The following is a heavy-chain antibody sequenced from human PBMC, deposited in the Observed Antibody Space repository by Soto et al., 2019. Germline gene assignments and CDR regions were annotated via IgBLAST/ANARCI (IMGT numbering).Heavy chain of an antibody. CDR1: GASITGSFF. Sequence: PSETLSLTCTVSGASITGSFFWSWIRQPAGKGLEWIGRFSLSGTTNYNPSLRSRVTMSADVSKNQFSLRLTSVTAADTALYYCARGGTKTLRDWFDPWGQGISVTV. J-gene: IGHJ5*02. V-gene: IGHV4-4*07. CDR2: FSLSGTT. D-gene: IGHD1-1*01. CDR3: ARGGTKTLRDWFDP.